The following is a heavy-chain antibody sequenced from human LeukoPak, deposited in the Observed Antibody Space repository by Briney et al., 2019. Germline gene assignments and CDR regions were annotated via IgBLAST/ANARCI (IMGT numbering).Heavy chain of an antibody. D-gene: IGHD1-1*01. CDR1: GGTFSSYA. V-gene: IGHV1-69*13. J-gene: IGHJ6*03. Sequence: SVKVSCKASGGTFSSYAISWVRQAPGQGLEWMGGIIPIFGTANYAQKFQGRVTITADESTSTAYMELSSLRSEDTAVYYCARGTAQEYYYYYMDVWGKGTTVTISS. CDR2: IIPIFGTA. CDR3: ARGTAQEYYYYYMDV.